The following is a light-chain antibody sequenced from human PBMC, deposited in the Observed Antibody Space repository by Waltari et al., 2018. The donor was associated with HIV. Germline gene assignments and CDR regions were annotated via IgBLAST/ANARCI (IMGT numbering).Light chain of an antibody. V-gene: IGLV2-14*01. J-gene: IGLJ1*01. CDR1: SSDVGGYNY. CDR3: CSYTSSSTYV. Sequence: QSVLTQPASVSGSPGQSITISCTGTSSDVGGYNYVSWYQQHPGKAPKLMIYEVSNRPSGFSKRFSGSKSGNTASLTISGLQAEDEADYYCCSYTSSSTYVFGSGTKVTVL. CDR2: EVS.